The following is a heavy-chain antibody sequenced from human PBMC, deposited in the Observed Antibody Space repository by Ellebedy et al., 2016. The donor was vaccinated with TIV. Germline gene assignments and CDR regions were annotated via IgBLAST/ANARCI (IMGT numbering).Heavy chain of an antibody. Sequence: GESLKISXAASGFTFSNYWMHWVRHAPGEGLFWVSRIDPDGGAITYADSVKGRFTVSRDNTKNTLYLQMNSLRVEDTAVYYCVRGSNDFVGMDSWGQGTLVTVS. CDR2: IDPDGGAI. V-gene: IGHV3-74*01. J-gene: IGHJ4*02. D-gene: IGHD1-1*01. CDR3: VRGSNDFVGMDS. CDR1: GFTFSNYW.